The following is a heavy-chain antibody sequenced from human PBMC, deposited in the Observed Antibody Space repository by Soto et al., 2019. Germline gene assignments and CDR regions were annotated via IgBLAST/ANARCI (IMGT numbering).Heavy chain of an antibody. CDR1: GGSISSGGYS. V-gene: IGHV4-30-2*01. D-gene: IGHD3-22*01. J-gene: IGHJ6*02. Sequence: QLQLQESGSGLVKPSQTLSLTCAVSGGSISSGGYSWSWIRQPPGKGLEWIGYIYHSGSTYYNPSLKSRVTISVDRSKNQFSLKLSSVTAADTAMYYCARDHSYYDSSGSYGMDVWGQGTTVTVSS. CDR3: ARDHSYYDSSGSYGMDV. CDR2: IYHSGST.